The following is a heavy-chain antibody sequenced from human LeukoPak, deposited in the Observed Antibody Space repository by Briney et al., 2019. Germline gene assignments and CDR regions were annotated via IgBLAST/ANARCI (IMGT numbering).Heavy chain of an antibody. CDR3: AKDFSMVRGVTSSAFDT. D-gene: IGHD3-10*01. V-gene: IGHV3-9*03. CDR2: ISWNSGSI. J-gene: IGHJ3*02. Sequence: GGSLRLSCAASGFTFDDYAMHWVRQAPGKGLEWVSGISWNSGSIGYADSVKGRFTISRDNAKNSLYLQMNSLRAEDMALYYCAKDFSMVRGVTSSAFDTWGQGTMVTVSS. CDR1: GFTFDDYA.